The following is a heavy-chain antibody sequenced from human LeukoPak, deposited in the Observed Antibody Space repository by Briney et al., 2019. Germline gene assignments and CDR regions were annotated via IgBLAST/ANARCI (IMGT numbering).Heavy chain of an antibody. V-gene: IGHV3-23*01. D-gene: IGHD3-10*01. CDR1: GFAFSNYA. CDR3: AKAVRSMVTGGGYFDS. Sequence: PGGSLRLSCAASGFAFSNYAMSWVRQAPGKGLEWVSSLSGGGDSRYYADSVMGRFTISRDNSKNTLYLQMNSLRAEDTAVYYCAKAVRSMVTGGGYFDSSGQGTLVTVSS. CDR2: LSGGGDSR. J-gene: IGHJ4*02.